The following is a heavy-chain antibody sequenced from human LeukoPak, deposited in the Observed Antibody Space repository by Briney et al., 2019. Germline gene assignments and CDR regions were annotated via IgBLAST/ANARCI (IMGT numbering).Heavy chain of an antibody. CDR1: GGSISSGSYY. V-gene: IGHV4-61*02. CDR2: IYTSGST. J-gene: IGHJ6*03. D-gene: IGHD4-11*01. Sequence: PSETLSLTCTVSGGSISSGSYYWSWTRQPAGKGLEWIGRIYTSGSTNYNPSLKSRVTISVDTSKNQFSLKLSSVTAADTAVYYCARDPDYSTDYYYYMDVWGKGTTVTVSS. CDR3: ARDPDYSTDYYYYMDV.